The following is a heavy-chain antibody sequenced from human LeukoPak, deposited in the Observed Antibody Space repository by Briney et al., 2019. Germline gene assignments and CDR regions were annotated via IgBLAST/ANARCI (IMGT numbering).Heavy chain of an antibody. Sequence: PGRSLRLSCAASGLNFDDYAIHWVRHAPGKGLEWVIGIQWNSNSKNYAESVTGQFTISRYNAKNSLFLQMNSLGPEDTSVYYCAKDFCSGYYYFDYWGQGTLVTVSS. J-gene: IGHJ4*02. D-gene: IGHD3-22*01. CDR1: GLNFDDYA. CDR3: AKDFCSGYYYFDY. CDR2: IQWNSNSK. V-gene: IGHV3-9*01.